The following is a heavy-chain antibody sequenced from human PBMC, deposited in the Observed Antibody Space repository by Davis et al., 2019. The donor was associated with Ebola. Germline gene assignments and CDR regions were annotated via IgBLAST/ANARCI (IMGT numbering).Heavy chain of an antibody. D-gene: IGHD6-6*01. CDR1: GGSISSGSYY. V-gene: IGHV4-39*01. J-gene: IGHJ4*02. CDR3: ARHYSSSSDFDY. CDR2: INYSGNT. Sequence: SETLSLTCSVSGGSISSGSYYWGWIRQPPGKGLEWIGSINYSGNTFYNPSLKSRVTISVDTSKNQFSLRLNTVTAADTAVYYCARHYSSSSDFDYWGQGTLVTVSS.